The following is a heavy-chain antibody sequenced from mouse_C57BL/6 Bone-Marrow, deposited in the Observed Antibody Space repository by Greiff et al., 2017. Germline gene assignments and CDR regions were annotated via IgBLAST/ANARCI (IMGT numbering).Heavy chain of an antibody. J-gene: IGHJ4*01. V-gene: IGHV14-2*01. CDR2: IDHEDGET. Sequence: EVQLQQSGAELVKPGASVKLSCTASGFNIKDYYMHWVKQRTEQGLEWVGRIDHEDGETKSAPKFQGKASITADTSSNTAYLQLSSLTSEDTAVYYCARWRKRSMDYWGQGTSVTVSS. CDR1: GFNIKDYY. CDR3: ARWRKRSMDY.